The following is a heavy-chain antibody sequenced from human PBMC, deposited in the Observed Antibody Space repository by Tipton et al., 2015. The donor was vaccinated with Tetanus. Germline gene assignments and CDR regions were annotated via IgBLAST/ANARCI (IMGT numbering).Heavy chain of an antibody. Sequence: RSLRLSCAASGFTFSSYGMHWVRQAPGKGLEWVAVISYDGSNKYYADSVKGRFTISRDNSKNTLYLQMNSLRAEDTAVYYCAKDRFGLGYWGQGTLVTVSS. J-gene: IGHJ4*02. CDR2: ISYDGSNK. CDR3: AKDRFGLGY. V-gene: IGHV3-30*18. D-gene: IGHD3-10*01. CDR1: GFTFSSYG.